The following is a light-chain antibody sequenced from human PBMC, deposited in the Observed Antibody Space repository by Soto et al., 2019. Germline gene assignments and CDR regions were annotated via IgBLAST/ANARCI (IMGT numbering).Light chain of an antibody. J-gene: IGKJ4*01. V-gene: IGKV3-15*01. CDR1: QNIRRS. CDR2: HAS. CDR3: QQYDNWPPVT. Sequence: EIVMTQSPATLSVSPGEGATLSCRASQNIRRSLAWYQQRPGQAPRLLLYHASTRATGIPARFSGSGFGTDFTLTISSLQDEDFAVYFCQQYDNWPPVTFGGGTKVEIK.